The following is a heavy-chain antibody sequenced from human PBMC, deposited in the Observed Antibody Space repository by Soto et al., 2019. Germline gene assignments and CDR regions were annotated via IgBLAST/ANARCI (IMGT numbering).Heavy chain of an antibody. CDR2: LIPNFDTP. J-gene: IGHJ6*02. CDR1: GGTFNNYA. Sequence: QGQLVQSGAEVKKPGASVKVSCKTSGGTFNNYAISWVRQAPGQGLEWMGGLIPNFDTPNYAQKFQDRLTIIADESTSTVSMELRSLRSDDTAVYYCAVAMVREILIFESSGMHVWGQGTTVTVSS. D-gene: IGHD3-10*01. CDR3: AVAMVREILIFESSGMHV. V-gene: IGHV1-69*13.